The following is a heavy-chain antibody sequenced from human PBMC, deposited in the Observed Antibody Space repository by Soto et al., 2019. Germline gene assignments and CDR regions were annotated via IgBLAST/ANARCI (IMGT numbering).Heavy chain of an antibody. CDR1: GYTFTSYG. D-gene: IGHD5-12*01. CDR3: ARVDSGYDPYFDS. J-gene: IGHJ4*02. CDR2: IRAYNGNT. V-gene: IGHV1-18*04. Sequence: ASVKVSCKASGYTFTSYGISWVRQAPGQGLEWMGWIRAYNGNTNYAKKLQGRVTMTTDTSTSTAYMELRSLRSDDTAVYYCARVDSGYDPYFDSWGQGTPVTVSS.